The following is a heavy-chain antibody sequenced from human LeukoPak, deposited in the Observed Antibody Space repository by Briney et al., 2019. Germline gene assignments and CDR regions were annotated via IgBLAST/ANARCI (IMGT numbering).Heavy chain of an antibody. CDR1: GYTFTSYD. J-gene: IGHJ5*02. CDR3: ARAYYGSGSYWSPGWFDP. Sequence: ASVKVSCKASGYTFTSYDINWVRQATGQGLEWMGWMNPNSGNTGYAQKFQGRVTMTRNTSISTAYMVLSSLRSEDTAVYYCARAYYGSGSYWSPGWFDPWGQGTLVTVSS. CDR2: MNPNSGNT. D-gene: IGHD3-10*01. V-gene: IGHV1-8*01.